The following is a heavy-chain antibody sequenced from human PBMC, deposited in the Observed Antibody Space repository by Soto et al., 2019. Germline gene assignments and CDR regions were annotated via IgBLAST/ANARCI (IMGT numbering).Heavy chain of an antibody. D-gene: IGHD6-13*01. Sequence: SETLSLTCTVSGGSISSGGYYWSWIRQHPGKGLEWIGYIYYSGSTYYNPSLKSRVTISVDTSKNQFSLKLSSVTAADTAVYYCARREGAPGTDWWLDPWGQETRVTASS. V-gene: IGHV4-31*03. CDR1: GGSISSGGYY. J-gene: IGHJ5*02. CDR3: ARREGAPGTDWWLDP. CDR2: IYYSGST.